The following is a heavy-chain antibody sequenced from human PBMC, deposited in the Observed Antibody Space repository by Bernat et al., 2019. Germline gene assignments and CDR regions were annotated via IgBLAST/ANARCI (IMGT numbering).Heavy chain of an antibody. V-gene: IGHV3-33*01. CDR2: IWYDGSNK. Sequence: QVQLVESGGGVVQPGRSLRLSCAASGFTFSSYGMHWVRQAPGKGLEWVAVIWYDGSNKYYADSVKGRFTISRDNSKNTLYLQMNSLRAEDTAVYYCARGGRPQGPFDYWGQGTLVTVSS. J-gene: IGHJ4*02. CDR3: ARGGRPQGPFDY. CDR1: GFTFSSYG.